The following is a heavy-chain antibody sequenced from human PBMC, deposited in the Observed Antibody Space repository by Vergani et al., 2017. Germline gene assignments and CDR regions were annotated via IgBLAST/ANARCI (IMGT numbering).Heavy chain of an antibody. CDR3: ARGSPVVTEVGFDI. Sequence: QVQLQESGPGLVKPSQTLSLTCTVSGGSISSGGYYWSWIRQHPGKGLEWIGYIYYSGSTYYNPSLKSRVTISVDTSKNQFSLKLSAGTAADTAVYYCARGSPVVTEVGFDIWGQGTLVTVSS. D-gene: IGHD4-23*01. J-gene: IGHJ4*02. CDR1: GGSISSGGYY. CDR2: IYYSGST. V-gene: IGHV4-31*03.